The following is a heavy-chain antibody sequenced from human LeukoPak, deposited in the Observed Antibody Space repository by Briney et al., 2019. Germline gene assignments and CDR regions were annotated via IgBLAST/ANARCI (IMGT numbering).Heavy chain of an antibody. CDR3: ASSVERWLQRPFDN. CDR2: IKQDGSEK. J-gene: IGHJ4*02. Sequence: GGSLRLSCAASGFTFSIYWMTWVRQAPGKGLEWVANIKQDGSEKYYVDSVKGRFTISRDNAKNSLYLQMNSLRAEDTAVYYCASSVERWLQRPFDNWGQGTLVTVSS. CDR1: GFTFSIYW. D-gene: IGHD5-24*01. V-gene: IGHV3-7*01.